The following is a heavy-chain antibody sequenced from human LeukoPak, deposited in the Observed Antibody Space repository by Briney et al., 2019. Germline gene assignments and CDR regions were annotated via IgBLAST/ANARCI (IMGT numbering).Heavy chain of an antibody. Sequence: SETLSLTCTVSGGSISSYYWSWIRQPPGKGLELIGYIYTSGSTNYNPSLKSRVTISVDTSKNQFSLKLRSLTAADTAVYYCASTGLTYYDFWRGYYAPYYYYMDVWGKGTTVTVSS. V-gene: IGHV4-4*09. CDR3: ASTGLTYYDFWRGYYAPYYYYMDV. J-gene: IGHJ6*03. D-gene: IGHD3-3*01. CDR1: GGSISSYY. CDR2: IYTSGST.